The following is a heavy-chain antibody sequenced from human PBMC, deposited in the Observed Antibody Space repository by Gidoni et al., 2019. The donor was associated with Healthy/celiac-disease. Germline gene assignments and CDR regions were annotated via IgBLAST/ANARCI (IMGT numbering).Heavy chain of an antibody. D-gene: IGHD3-3*01. Sequence: GYTFTSYGISWVRQAPGQGLEWMGWISAYNGNTNYAQKIQGRVTMTTDTSTSTAYMELRSLRSDDTAVYSCARGGRFLDWLSLFDYWGQGTLVTVSS. CDR1: GYTFTSYG. CDR2: ISAYNGNT. J-gene: IGHJ4*02. V-gene: IGHV1-18*01. CDR3: ARGGRFLDWLSLFDY.